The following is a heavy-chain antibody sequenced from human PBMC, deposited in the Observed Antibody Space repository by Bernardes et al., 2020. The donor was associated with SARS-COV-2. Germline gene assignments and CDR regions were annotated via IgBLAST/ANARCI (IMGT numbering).Heavy chain of an antibody. J-gene: IGHJ4*02. CDR2: MSGDGSGT. V-gene: IGHV3-74*01. D-gene: IGHD3-10*01. Sequence: GGSLRLCCEASGITFSSFWMHWVRQSPGKGLIWVSRMSGDGSGTTYADSVKGRFTISRDNSRNTLYLQMNSLTPEDSGLYYCAGTTITCCDYWGQGTLVTVSS. CDR3: AGTTITCCDY. CDR1: GITFSSFW.